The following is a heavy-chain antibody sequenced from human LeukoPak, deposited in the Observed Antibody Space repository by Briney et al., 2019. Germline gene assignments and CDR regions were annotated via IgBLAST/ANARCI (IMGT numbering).Heavy chain of an antibody. V-gene: IGHV3-15*01. J-gene: IGHJ1*01. CDR2: IKRETDGGTI. CDR1: GLIFSDAW. Sequence: GGSLRLSCAASGLIFSDAWMSWVRQAPGKGLEWLGRIKRETDGGTIDYAAPVKGRFTISRDDSRNTLYLQMDSLKIEDTAVYYCTTDRYYDNSELQFQHWGQGTLVTVSS. D-gene: IGHD3-22*01. CDR3: TTDRYYDNSELQFQH.